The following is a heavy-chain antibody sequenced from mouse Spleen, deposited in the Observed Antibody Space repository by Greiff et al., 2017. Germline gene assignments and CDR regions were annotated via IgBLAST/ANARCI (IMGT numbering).Heavy chain of an antibody. CDR3: ARHYRYDPFDY. V-gene: IGHV5-17*02. J-gene: IGHJ2*01. Sequence: EVKLMESGGGLVQPGGSRKLSCAASGFTFSSFGMHWVRQAPEKGLEWVAYISSGSSTIYYADTVKGRFTISRDNPKNTLFLQMTSLRSEDTAMYYCARHYRYDPFDYWGQGTTLTVSS. CDR1: GFTFSSFG. D-gene: IGHD2-14*01. CDR2: ISSGSSTI.